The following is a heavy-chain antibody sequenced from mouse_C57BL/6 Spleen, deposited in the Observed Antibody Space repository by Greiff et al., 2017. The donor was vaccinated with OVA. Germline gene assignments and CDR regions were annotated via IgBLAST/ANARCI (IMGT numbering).Heavy chain of an antibody. Sequence: VQLQQSGPVLVKPGASVKMSCKASGYTFTDYYMNWVKQSHGKSLEWLGVINPYNGGTSYNQKFKGKATLTVDKSSRTAYMELNSLTSEDAAVYDCARFEGYDYDGGPWFAYWGQGTLVTVSA. J-gene: IGHJ3*01. CDR1: GYTFTDYY. V-gene: IGHV1-19*01. CDR3: ARFEGYDYDGGPWFAY. CDR2: INPYNGGT. D-gene: IGHD2-4*01.